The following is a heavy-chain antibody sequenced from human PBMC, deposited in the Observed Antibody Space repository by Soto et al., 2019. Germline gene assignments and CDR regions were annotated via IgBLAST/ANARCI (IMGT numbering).Heavy chain of an antibody. CDR2: IYYSGST. V-gene: IGHV4-30-4*01. D-gene: IGHD5-18*01. Sequence: PSETLSLTCTVSGGSISSGDYYWSWIRQPPGKGLEWIGYIYYSGSTYYNPSLKSRVTISVDTSKNQFSLKLSSVTAADTAVYYCARESAMVPFDYWGQGTLVTVSS. J-gene: IGHJ4*02. CDR3: ARESAMVPFDY. CDR1: GGSISSGDYY.